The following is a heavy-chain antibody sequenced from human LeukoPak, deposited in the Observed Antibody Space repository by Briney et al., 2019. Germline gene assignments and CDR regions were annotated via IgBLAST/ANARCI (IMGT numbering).Heavy chain of an antibody. Sequence: ASVKVSCKASGYTFTSYGISWVRQAPGQGLEWMGWISAYNGNTNYAQKLQGRVTMTTDTSASTAYMELRSLRSDDTAVYYCARAYPPTGIAVAGPLNWFDPWGQGTLVTVSS. CDR1: GYTFTSYG. CDR3: ARAYPPTGIAVAGPLNWFDP. D-gene: IGHD6-19*01. V-gene: IGHV1-18*01. CDR2: ISAYNGNT. J-gene: IGHJ5*02.